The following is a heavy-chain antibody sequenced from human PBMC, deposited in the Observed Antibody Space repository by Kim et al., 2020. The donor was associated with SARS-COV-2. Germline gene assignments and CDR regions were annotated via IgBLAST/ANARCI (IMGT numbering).Heavy chain of an antibody. CDR3: ARPNYYGSGSYSY. V-gene: IGHV4-34*01. CDR2: INHSGST. Sequence: SETLSLTCAVYGGSFSGYYWSWIRQPPGKGLEWIGEINHSGSTNYNPSLKSRVTISVDTSKNQFSLKLSSVTAADTAVYYCARPNYYGSGSYSYWGQGTLVTVSS. CDR1: GGSFSGYY. D-gene: IGHD3-10*01. J-gene: IGHJ4*02.